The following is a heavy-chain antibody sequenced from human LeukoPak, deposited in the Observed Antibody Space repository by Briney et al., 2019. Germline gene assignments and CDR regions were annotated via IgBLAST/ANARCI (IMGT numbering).Heavy chain of an antibody. J-gene: IGHJ4*02. D-gene: IGHD6-19*01. Sequence: GGSLGLSCAASGFTFSNYSMNWVRQAPGKGLEWVSYISSSSSTIYYADPVKGRFTISRDNAKNSLYLQMNSLRAEDTAVYYCARGQWLGNYWGQGTLVTVSS. CDR3: ARGQWLGNY. CDR1: GFTFSNYS. CDR2: ISSSSSTI. V-gene: IGHV3-48*01.